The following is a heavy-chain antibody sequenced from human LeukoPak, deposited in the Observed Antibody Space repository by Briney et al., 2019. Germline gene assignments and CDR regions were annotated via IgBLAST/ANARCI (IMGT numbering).Heavy chain of an antibody. CDR1: GYTFTGYY. CDR2: INPNSGGT. J-gene: IGHJ1*01. Sequence: ASVKVSCKASGYTFTGYYMHWVRQAPGQGLEWMGWINPNSGGTNYAQKLQGRVTMTTDTSTSTAYMELRSLRSDDTAVYYCARDLGSGSYYSKKYFQHWGQGTLVTVSS. D-gene: IGHD3-10*01. CDR3: ARDLGSGSYYSKKYFQH. V-gene: IGHV1-2*02.